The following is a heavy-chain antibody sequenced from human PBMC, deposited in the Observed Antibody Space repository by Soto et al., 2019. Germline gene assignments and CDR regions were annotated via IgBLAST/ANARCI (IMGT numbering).Heavy chain of an antibody. CDR2: INHSGST. CDR3: ARHLEDSSSSSHQGLDF. CDR1: GGSFSGYY. Sequence: QVQLQQWGAGLLKTSETLSLTCAVYGGSFSGYYWSWIRQPPGKGLEWIGEINHSGSTNYNPSLKSRVTISVDTSKNQFSLKLSSVTAADTAVYYCARHLEDSSSSSHQGLDFWGRGTLVTVSS. V-gene: IGHV4-34*01. D-gene: IGHD6-6*01. J-gene: IGHJ4*02.